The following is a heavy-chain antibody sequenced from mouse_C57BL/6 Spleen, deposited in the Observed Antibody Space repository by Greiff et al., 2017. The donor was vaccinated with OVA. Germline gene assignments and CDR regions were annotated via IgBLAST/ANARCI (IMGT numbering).Heavy chain of an antibody. D-gene: IGHD2-4*01. CDR3: ARDYDYGVYAMDY. J-gene: IGHJ4*01. CDR2: IYPGSGST. V-gene: IGHV1-55*01. Sequence: QVHVKQPGAELVKPGASVKMSCKASGYTFTSYWITWVKQRPGQGLEWIGDIYPGSGSTNYNEKFKSKATLTVDTSSSTAYMQLSSLTSEDSAVYYCARDYDYGVYAMDYWGQGTSVTVSS. CDR1: GYTFTSYW.